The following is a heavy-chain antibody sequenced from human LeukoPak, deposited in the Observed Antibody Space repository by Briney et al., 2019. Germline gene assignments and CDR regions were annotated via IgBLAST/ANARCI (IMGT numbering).Heavy chain of an antibody. J-gene: IGHJ4*02. CDR3: ARLMVRGTIDY. Sequence: SETLSLTCTVSGGSISSSSYYWGWIRQPPGKGLEWIGSIYYSGSTYYNPSLKSRVTISVDTSKNQFSLKLSSVTAADTAVYYCARLMVRGTIDYWGQGTLVTVPS. CDR1: GGSISSSSYY. V-gene: IGHV4-39*01. CDR2: IYYSGST. D-gene: IGHD3-10*01.